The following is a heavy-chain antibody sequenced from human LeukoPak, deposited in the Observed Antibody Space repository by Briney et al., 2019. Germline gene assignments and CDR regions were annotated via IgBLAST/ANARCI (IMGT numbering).Heavy chain of an antibody. D-gene: IGHD5/OR15-5a*01. V-gene: IGHV3-64*01. J-gene: IGHJ6*03. CDR2: ISSNGGST. CDR1: GFTLSSYA. Sequence: PGGSLRLSCAASGFTLSSYAMHWVRQAPGKGLEYVSAISSNGGSTYYANSVKGRFTISRDNSKNTLYLQMNSLRAEDTAVYYCARVSVGGIPDYYYYYYMDVWGKGTTVTISS. CDR3: ARVSVGGIPDYYYYYYMDV.